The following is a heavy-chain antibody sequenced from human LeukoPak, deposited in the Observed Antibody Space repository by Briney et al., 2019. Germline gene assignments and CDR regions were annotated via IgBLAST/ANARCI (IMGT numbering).Heavy chain of an antibody. J-gene: IGHJ6*02. CDR2: ISSSSSTI. Sequence: GGSLRLSCAASGFTFSSYSMNWVRQAPGKGLEWVSYISSSSSTIYYADSVKGRFTISRDNAKNSLYLQMNSLRDEDTAVYYCARDLENYYDFWSGYFNYYGMDVWGQGTTVTVSS. V-gene: IGHV3-48*02. CDR3: ARDLENYYDFWSGYFNYYGMDV. D-gene: IGHD3-3*01. CDR1: GFTFSSYS.